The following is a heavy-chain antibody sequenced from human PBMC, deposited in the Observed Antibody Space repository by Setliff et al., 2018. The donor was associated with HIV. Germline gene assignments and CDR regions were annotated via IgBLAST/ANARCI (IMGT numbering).Heavy chain of an antibody. V-gene: IGHV3-30*04. CDR2: ISNDGSHK. D-gene: IGHD2-21*02. CDR1: GFMFGSYG. J-gene: IGHJ3*02. CDR3: AKDQNIVVVTAIFHAFDI. Sequence: GGSLRLSCAASGFMFGSYGMHWVRQAPVKGLEWMALISNDGSHKYYADSVKGRFTISRDNSKNTLYLRMDSLRAEDTAVYYCAKDQNIVVVTAIFHAFDIWGQGTMVTVSS.